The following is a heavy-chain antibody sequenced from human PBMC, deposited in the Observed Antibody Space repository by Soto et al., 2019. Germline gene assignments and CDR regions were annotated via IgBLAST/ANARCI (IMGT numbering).Heavy chain of an antibody. D-gene: IGHD2-21*02. Sequence: QVQLVQSGAEVKRPGTSVKVSCKVSGYTFTNYGINWVPQAPGQGLEWVGWFNPANRNTNYAQKFQDRVSMTTDTSTNTAYMELRGLRSDDTAVYYCARVRFGDPFDFWGQGTLVTVSS. J-gene: IGHJ4*02. CDR3: ARVRFGDPFDF. CDR1: GYTFTNYG. CDR2: FNPANRNT. V-gene: IGHV1-18*01.